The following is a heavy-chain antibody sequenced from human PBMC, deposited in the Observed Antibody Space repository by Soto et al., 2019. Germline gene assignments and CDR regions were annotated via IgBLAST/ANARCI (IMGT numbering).Heavy chain of an antibody. CDR2: MNPNSGNT. Sequence: QVQLVQSGAEVKKPGASVKVSCRASGYTFTSYDINWVRQATGQGLEWMGWMNPNSGNTGYAQKFQGRVTMTRNTSISTAYMELSSLRSQDTAVYYCARERGASTPFDHWGQVTLVTVSS. V-gene: IGHV1-8*01. J-gene: IGHJ4*02. CDR3: ARERGASTPFDH. D-gene: IGHD2-15*01. CDR1: GYTFTSYD.